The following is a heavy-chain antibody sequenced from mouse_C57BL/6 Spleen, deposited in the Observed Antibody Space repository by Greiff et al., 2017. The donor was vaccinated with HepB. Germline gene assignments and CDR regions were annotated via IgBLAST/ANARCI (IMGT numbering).Heavy chain of an antibody. V-gene: IGHV2-2*01. CDR2: IWSGGSK. D-gene: IGHD3-3*01. CDR1: GFSLTSYG. Sequence: VQLQQSGPGLVQPSQSLSITCTVSGFSLTSYGVHWVRQSPGKGLEWLGVIWSGGSKDYNAAFISRLSISKDNYKSQVFVKMNSLQADDTAIYYCARKTGTGDWDFDVWGTGTTVTVSS. J-gene: IGHJ1*03. CDR3: ARKTGTGDWDFDV.